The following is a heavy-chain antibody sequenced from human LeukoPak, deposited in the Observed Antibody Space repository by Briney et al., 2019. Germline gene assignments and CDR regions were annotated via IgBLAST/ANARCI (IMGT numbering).Heavy chain of an antibody. CDR1: GFTFSYYW. CDR2: ISDTSVYT. CDR3: AKNYYDSTGYSY. Sequence: GGSLRLSCAASGFTFSYYWMSWVRQAPGKGLEWVSAISDTSVYTYYADSVKGRFTISRDNSKNTLYLQMNSLRAEDTAVYYCAKNYYDSTGYSYWGQGTMVTVSS. V-gene: IGHV3-23*01. J-gene: IGHJ3*01. D-gene: IGHD3-22*01.